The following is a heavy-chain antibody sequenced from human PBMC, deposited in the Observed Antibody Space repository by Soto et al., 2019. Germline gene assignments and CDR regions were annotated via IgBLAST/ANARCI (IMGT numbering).Heavy chain of an antibody. CDR1: GYTFTSDA. J-gene: IGHJ5*02. CDR2: IIPVFGTT. CDR3: ARDRTDSGYYTNWLDP. D-gene: IGHD3-22*01. Sequence: SVKVSCKASGYTFTSDAIHWLRQAPGQGLEWMGRIIPVFGTTKYAQNLQGRVTISADKSTLTSYMELHSLTSDDTALYYCARDRTDSGYYTNWLDPWGQGTQVTVS. V-gene: IGHV1-69*06.